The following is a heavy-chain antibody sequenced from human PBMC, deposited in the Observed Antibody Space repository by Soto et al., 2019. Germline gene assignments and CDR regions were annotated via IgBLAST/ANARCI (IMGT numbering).Heavy chain of an antibody. J-gene: IGHJ1*01. CDR1: GFPFDDYA. V-gene: IGHV3-9*01. CDR2: INWNSGSI. Sequence: PGGSLRLSCAASGFPFDDYAMHLVRQFPGKGLEWVSGINWNSGSIGYGDSVKGRFAISRDNAKNSLHLQMNRLRAEDTAFYYCVKDESINWYSGHFRHWGQGTLITVSS. D-gene: IGHD6-13*01. CDR3: VKDESINWYSGHFRH.